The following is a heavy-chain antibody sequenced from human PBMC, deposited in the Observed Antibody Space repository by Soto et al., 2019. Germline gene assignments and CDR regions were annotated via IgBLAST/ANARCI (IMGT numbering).Heavy chain of an antibody. D-gene: IGHD5-18*01. CDR1: GGSVSSGNYY. V-gene: IGHV4-61*01. CDR2: IHYSGST. CDR3: ARVDHSYGYGYFDY. J-gene: IGHJ4*02. Sequence: SETLSLTCTVSGGSVSSGNYYWSWIRQPPGKGLEWIGYIHYSGSTNYNPSLKSRVTISVDTSKNQFSLKLSSVTAADTAVYCCARVDHSYGYGYFDYWGQGTLVTVSS.